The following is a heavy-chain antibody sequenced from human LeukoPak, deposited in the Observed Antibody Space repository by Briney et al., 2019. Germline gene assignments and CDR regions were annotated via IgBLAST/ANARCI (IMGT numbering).Heavy chain of an antibody. CDR1: GGSISSYY. Sequence: SETLSLTCTVSGGSISSYYWSWIRQPPGKGLEWLGYIYYSGSTNYNPSLKSRVTISVDTSKDQFSLKLSSVTAADTAVYYCARATDWGYYYGMDVWGKGTTVTVSS. V-gene: IGHV4-59*01. CDR3: ARATDWGYYYGMDV. CDR2: IYYSGST. J-gene: IGHJ6*04. D-gene: IGHD3/OR15-3a*01.